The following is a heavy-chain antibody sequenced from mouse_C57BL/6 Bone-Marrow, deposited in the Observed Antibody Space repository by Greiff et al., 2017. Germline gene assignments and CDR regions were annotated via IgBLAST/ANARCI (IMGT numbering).Heavy chain of an antibody. CDR1: GFAFSSYD. V-gene: IGHV5-12-1*01. CDR3: ARVYYGYLYYFDY. Sequence: EVHLVESGGGLVKPGGSLKLSCAASGFAFSSYDMSWVRQTPEKRLEWVAYISSGGGSTYYPDTVKGRFTISRDNAKNTLYLQMSSLKSEDTAMYYCARVYYGYLYYFDYWGQGTNLTVSS. J-gene: IGHJ2*01. CDR2: ISSGGGST. D-gene: IGHD2-2*01.